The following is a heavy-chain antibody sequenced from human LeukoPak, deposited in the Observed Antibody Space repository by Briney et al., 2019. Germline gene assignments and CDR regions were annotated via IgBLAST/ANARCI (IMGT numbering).Heavy chain of an antibody. V-gene: IGHV4-59*08. Sequence: SETLSLTCTVSGGSIGSYYWSWIRQSPGKGLEWIGYIYYSGSTKYNPSLKSRVTISVDTSKNQFSLKLSSVTAADTAVYYCANSIDFDYGDYYFDYWGQGALVTISS. D-gene: IGHD4-17*01. CDR2: IYYSGST. CDR1: GGSIGSYY. CDR3: ANSIDFDYGDYYFDY. J-gene: IGHJ4*02.